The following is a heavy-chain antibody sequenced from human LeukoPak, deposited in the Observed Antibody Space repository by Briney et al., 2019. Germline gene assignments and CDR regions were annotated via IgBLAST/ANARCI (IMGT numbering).Heavy chain of an antibody. CDR2: IHYTGST. D-gene: IGHD5-18*01. CDR1: GGSISSISSNN. CDR3: ARLPTGYPNWFDT. V-gene: IGHV4-39*01. J-gene: IGHJ5*02. Sequence: SETLSLTCAVSGGSISSISSNNWAWIRQPPGKGLELIAAIHYTGSTYYNPSFMSRVAISVDTSKNQFSLKLNSLTATDTAVYYCARLPTGYPNWFDTWGQGILVTVSS.